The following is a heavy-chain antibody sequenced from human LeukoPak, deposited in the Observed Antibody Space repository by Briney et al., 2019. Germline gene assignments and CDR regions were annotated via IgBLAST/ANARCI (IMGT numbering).Heavy chain of an antibody. CDR2: INPNSGGT. Sequence: ASVKVSCKASGYTFTDYYMHWVRQAPGQGLEWMGWINPNSGGTNYAQKFQGRVTMTRDTSISTAYMELSRLRSDDTAVYYCARAGSDSSAPSDYWGQGTLVTVSS. CDR1: GYTFTDYY. J-gene: IGHJ4*02. CDR3: ARAGSDSSAPSDY. V-gene: IGHV1-2*02. D-gene: IGHD3-22*01.